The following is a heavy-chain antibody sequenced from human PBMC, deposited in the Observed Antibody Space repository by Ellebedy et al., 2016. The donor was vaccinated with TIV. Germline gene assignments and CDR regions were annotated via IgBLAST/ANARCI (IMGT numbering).Heavy chain of an antibody. CDR3: ARANYVVAAMRRDYYYYGMDV. CDR2: IWYDGSNK. V-gene: IGHV3-33*01. CDR1: GFTFSSYG. J-gene: IGHJ6*02. Sequence: GGSLRLXXAASGFTFSSYGMHWVRQAPGTGLEWVAVIWYDGSNKYYADSVKGRFTISRDNSKNTLYLQMNSLRAEDTAVYYCARANYVVAAMRRDYYYYGMDVWGQGTTVTVS. D-gene: IGHD2-15*01.